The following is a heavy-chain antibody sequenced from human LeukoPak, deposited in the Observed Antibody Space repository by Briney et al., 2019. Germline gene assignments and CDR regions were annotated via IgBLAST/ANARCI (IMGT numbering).Heavy chain of an antibody. J-gene: IGHJ4*02. V-gene: IGHV3-23*01. CDR1: GLTFSGYV. CDR3: AKGPERRGFCSGSACYSDC. D-gene: IGHD2-8*02. CDR2: ISTNGGRT. Sequence: GGSLRLSCAASGLTFSGYVMSWARQAPGKGLEWVAAISTNGGRTYYTESVKGHFTISRDNSKNTLYLQMNSLRADDTAVYYCAKGPERRGFCSGSACYSDCWGQGTLVTVSS.